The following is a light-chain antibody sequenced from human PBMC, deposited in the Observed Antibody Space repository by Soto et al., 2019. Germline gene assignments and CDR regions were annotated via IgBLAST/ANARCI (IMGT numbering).Light chain of an antibody. V-gene: IGLV1-44*01. CDR2: GNN. J-gene: IGLJ1*01. CDR3: AAWDDSLNGYV. CDR1: SSNIGSNT. Sequence: QSARTQPPSASGTPGQRVTISCSGSSSNIGSNTVNWYQQLPGTAPKLLIYGNNQRPSGVPDRFSGSKSGTSASLAISGLQSEDEADYYCAAWDDSLNGYVFGTGTKVTVL.